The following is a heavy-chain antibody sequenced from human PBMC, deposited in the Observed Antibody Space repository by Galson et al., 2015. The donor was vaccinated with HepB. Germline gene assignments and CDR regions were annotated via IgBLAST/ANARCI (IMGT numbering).Heavy chain of an antibody. Sequence: SVKVSCKASGGTFSSYTISWVRQAPGQGLEWMGRIIPILGIANYAQKFQGRVTITADKSTSTAYMELSSLRSEDTAVYYCARSYYYGSGSPDGQGVPLNYWGQGTLVTVSS. CDR2: IIPILGIA. CDR3: ARSYYYGSGSPDGQGVPLNY. D-gene: IGHD3-10*01. V-gene: IGHV1-69*02. CDR1: GGTFSSYT. J-gene: IGHJ4*02.